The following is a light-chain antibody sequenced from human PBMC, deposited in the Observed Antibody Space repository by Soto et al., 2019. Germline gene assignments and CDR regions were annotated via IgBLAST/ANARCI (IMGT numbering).Light chain of an antibody. V-gene: IGKV1-39*01. J-gene: IGKJ4*01. CDR3: QQSYSTPPLT. CDR1: QSIRSY. Sequence: DIQMTQFASSLSASVGDRVTITCRASQSIRSYLNWYQQKPGKAPKLLIYAASSLQSGVPSRFSGSGSATDFSLTISSLQPEDFATYYCQQSYSTPPLTFGGGTKVEIK. CDR2: AAS.